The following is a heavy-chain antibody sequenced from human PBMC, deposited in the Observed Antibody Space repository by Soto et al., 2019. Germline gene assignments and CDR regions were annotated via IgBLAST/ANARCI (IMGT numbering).Heavy chain of an antibody. CDR1: GFTFSSYA. V-gene: IGHV3-23*01. Sequence: EVQLLESGGGLVQPGGSLRLSCAASGFTFSSYALNWVRQAPGKGLEWVSVISGSGDNTYYADSVKGRFTISRDNSKNTLYLQMNSLRDEDTAVYYCAKDLGTDDFWSDSYNDSDMDVWGKGTTVTVSS. CDR3: AKDLGTDDFWSDSYNDSDMDV. CDR2: ISGSGDNT. D-gene: IGHD3-3*01. J-gene: IGHJ6*03.